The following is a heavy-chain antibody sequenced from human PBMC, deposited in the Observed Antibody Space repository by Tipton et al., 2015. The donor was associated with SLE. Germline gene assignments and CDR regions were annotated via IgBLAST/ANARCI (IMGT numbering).Heavy chain of an antibody. CDR3: ARGSVRADDY. CDR1: GGSISSHY. Sequence: LRLSCTVSGGSISSHYWSWIRQPPGKGLEWVGYICNSVNINYIPSLKSRVTISADTSKNQISLKLTSVTAADTAVFYCARGSVRADDYWGQGTLVTVSS. D-gene: IGHD4-23*01. V-gene: IGHV4-59*11. J-gene: IGHJ4*02. CDR2: ICNSVNI.